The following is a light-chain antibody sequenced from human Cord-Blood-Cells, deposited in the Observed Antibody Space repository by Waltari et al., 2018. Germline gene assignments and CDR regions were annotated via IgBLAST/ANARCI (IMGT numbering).Light chain of an antibody. J-gene: IGLJ3*02. CDR2: YES. V-gene: IGLV3-21*04. CDR3: QVWDSSSDQV. CDR1: HIGSKS. Sequence: SYLLTHPPPVSVSPGLTPRLPSGGHHIGSKSVHWYQQQPGQAPVRVMYYESSRPSGIPERLSGANSGNTTTLTISRVEAGDEADYYCQVWDSSSDQVFGGGTKLTVL.